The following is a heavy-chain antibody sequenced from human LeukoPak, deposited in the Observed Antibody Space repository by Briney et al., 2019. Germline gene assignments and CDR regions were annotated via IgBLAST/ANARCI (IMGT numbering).Heavy chain of an antibody. CDR3: ATASSGWSSPNS. Sequence: GGSLRLSCAASGFTFSSYEMNWVRQAPGKGLEWVSYISSSGSTLYYADSVKGRFTISRDNAKNSLYLQMNSLRAEDTAVYYCATASSGWSSPNSWGQGTLVTVSS. CDR2: ISSSGSTL. CDR1: GFTFSSYE. J-gene: IGHJ4*02. V-gene: IGHV3-48*03. D-gene: IGHD6-19*01.